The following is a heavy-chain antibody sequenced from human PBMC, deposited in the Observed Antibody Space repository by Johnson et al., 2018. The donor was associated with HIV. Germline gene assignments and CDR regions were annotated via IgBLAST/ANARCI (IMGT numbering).Heavy chain of an antibody. CDR1: GFTFSSYA. CDR2: ISYDGSNK. CDR3: ARDLYHDAFDI. J-gene: IGHJ3*02. V-gene: IGHV3-30*04. D-gene: IGHD2-2*01. Sequence: QLVESGGGVVQPGRSLRLSCAASGFTFSSYAMHWVRQAPGKGLERVAVISYDGSNKYYADSVKGRFTISRDNSKNTLYLQMNSLRAQDTAVYYCARDLYHDAFDIWGQGTMVTVSS.